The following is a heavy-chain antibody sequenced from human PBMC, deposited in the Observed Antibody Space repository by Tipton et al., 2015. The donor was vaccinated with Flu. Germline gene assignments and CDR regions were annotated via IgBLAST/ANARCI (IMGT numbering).Heavy chain of an antibody. J-gene: IGHJ6*02. V-gene: IGHV4-61*02. CDR2: IYTSGST. CDR1: GGSISSGSYY. CDR3: ARAGYGMDV. Sequence: TLSLTCTVSGGSISSGSYYWSWIRQPAGKGLEWIGRIYTSGSTNYNPPLKSRVTISVATSKNQFSLKLSSVTAADTAVYYCARAGYGMDVWGQGTTVSVPS.